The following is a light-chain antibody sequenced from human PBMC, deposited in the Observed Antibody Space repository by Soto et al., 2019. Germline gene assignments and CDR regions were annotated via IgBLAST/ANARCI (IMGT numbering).Light chain of an antibody. Sequence: QSALTQPPSASGSPGQSVTISCTGTSSDVGAYNYVSWYQQHAGKAPKLVIYEVTKRPSGVPDRFSGSKSANTASLTVSGLKAEDEADYYCSSFASNNTWVFGGGTKLTVL. V-gene: IGLV2-8*01. CDR2: EVT. CDR3: SSFASNNTWV. J-gene: IGLJ3*02. CDR1: SSDVGAYNY.